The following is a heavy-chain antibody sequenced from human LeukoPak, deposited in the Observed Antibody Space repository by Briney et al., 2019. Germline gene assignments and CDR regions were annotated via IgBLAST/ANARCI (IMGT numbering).Heavy chain of an antibody. J-gene: IGHJ4*02. D-gene: IGHD5-12*01. CDR3: ARHGEYSGYDF. CDR1: GGSISSSSYY. V-gene: IGHV4-39*01. Sequence: SETLSLTCTVSGGSISSSSYYWGWIRQPPGKGLEWIGSIYYSGSTYYNPSLKSRVTISVDTSKNQFSLKLSSVTAADTAVYYCARHGEYSGYDFWGQGTLVTVSS. CDR2: IYYSGST.